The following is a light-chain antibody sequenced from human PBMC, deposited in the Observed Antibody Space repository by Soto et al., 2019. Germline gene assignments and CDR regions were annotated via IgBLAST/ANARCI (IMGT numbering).Light chain of an antibody. V-gene: IGKV1-9*01. Sequence: DIQLTQSPSFLSASLGDRVTITCRASQGIGSYLAWYQQKPGKAPRLLIYAASTLQSGVPSRFSGSGSDTEFTLIISSLQPEDFATYYCQQVNNYPHTFGGGTKVDIK. CDR3: QQVNNYPHT. CDR1: QGIGSY. J-gene: IGKJ4*01. CDR2: AAS.